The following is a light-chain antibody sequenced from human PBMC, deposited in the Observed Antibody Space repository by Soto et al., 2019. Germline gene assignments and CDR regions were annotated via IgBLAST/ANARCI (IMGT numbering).Light chain of an antibody. CDR2: KAS. Sequence: DIQVTQSPSTLSGSVGYRFTITCRASQTISSWLAWYQQKPGKAPKLLIYKASTLKSGVPSRFSGSGSGTDFTLTISRLEPEDFAVYYCQQYGSSPTWTFGQGTTVDIK. CDR1: QTISSW. CDR3: QQYGSSPTWT. V-gene: IGKV1-5*03. J-gene: IGKJ1*01.